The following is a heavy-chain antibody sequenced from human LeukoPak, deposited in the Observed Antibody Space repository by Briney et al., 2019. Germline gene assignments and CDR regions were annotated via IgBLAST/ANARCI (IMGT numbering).Heavy chain of an antibody. CDR3: TTGRRLEYSSSSAAIGGAY. CDR1: GFTFSNAW. Sequence: GGSLRLSCAASGFTFSNAWMSWVRQAPGKGLEWVGRIKSKTDGGTTDYAAPVKGRFTISRDDSKNTLYLQMNSLKTEDTAVYYCTTGRRLEYSSSSAAIGGAYWGQGTLVTVSS. J-gene: IGHJ4*02. D-gene: IGHD6-6*01. CDR2: IKSKTDGGTT. V-gene: IGHV3-15*01.